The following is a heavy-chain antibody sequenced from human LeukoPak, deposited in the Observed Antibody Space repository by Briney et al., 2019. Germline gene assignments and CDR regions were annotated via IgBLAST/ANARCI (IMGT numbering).Heavy chain of an antibody. J-gene: IGHJ3*02. CDR1: GYTFTGYY. CDR3: ARTWEPYAFDI. D-gene: IGHD1-26*01. CDR2: INPNSGGT. Sequence: ASVKVACKASGYTFTGYYMHWVRQAPGQGLQWMGRINPNSGGTDYAQKFQGRVAMTRDTPISTAYMELSRLTSDDTAIYYCARTWEPYAFDIWGQGTMVTVSS. V-gene: IGHV1-2*06.